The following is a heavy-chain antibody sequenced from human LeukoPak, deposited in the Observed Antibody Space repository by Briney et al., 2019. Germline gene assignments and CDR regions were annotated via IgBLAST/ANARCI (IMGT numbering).Heavy chain of an antibody. CDR2: IGYSAGDT. Sequence: GGSLRLSCAVSGFTVSSYAMTWVRQAPGKGLEWVSAIGYSAGDTYYADSVKGRFTISRDNSMNTLYLQMSSLRADDTALYYCAKDLPLIAAAGTFDYWGQGTLVTVSS. J-gene: IGHJ4*02. D-gene: IGHD6-13*01. CDR1: GFTVSSYA. V-gene: IGHV3-23*01. CDR3: AKDLPLIAAAGTFDY.